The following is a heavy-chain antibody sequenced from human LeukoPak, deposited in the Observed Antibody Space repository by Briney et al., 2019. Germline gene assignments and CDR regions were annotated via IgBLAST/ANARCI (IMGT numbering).Heavy chain of an antibody. CDR1: GFTFSSYG. D-gene: IGHD6-19*01. Sequence: PGRSLRLSCAASGFTFSSYGMHWVRRAPGKGLEWVAVISYDGSNKYYADSVKGRFTISRDNSKNTLYLQMNSLRAEDTAVYYCAKDHSSGWYFDYWGQGTLVTVSS. CDR3: AKDHSSGWYFDY. CDR2: ISYDGSNK. V-gene: IGHV3-30*18. J-gene: IGHJ4*02.